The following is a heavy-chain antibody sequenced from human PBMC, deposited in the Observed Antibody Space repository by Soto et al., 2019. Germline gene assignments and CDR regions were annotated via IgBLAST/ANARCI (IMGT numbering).Heavy chain of an antibody. J-gene: IGHJ4*02. D-gene: IGHD1-1*01. CDR2: ICPIGSYI. CDR1: GFTFSSYS. CDR3: ARVSGRLERQSDVDY. V-gene: IGHV3-21*01. Sequence: EVQLVESGGGLVKPGGSLRLSCAASGFTFSSYSMNWVRQAPGKGQEWGSSICPIGSYIYYSDSLRGRFTISRDNARNSSYMPMNSLRGDDTAVYFCARVSGRLERQSDVDYWGQGTLVTVSS.